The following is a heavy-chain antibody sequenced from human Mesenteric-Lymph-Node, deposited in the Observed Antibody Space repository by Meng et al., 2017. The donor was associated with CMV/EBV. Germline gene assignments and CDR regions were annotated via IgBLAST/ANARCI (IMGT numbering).Heavy chain of an antibody. Sequence: SETLSLTCTVSGGSISSSSYYWGWIRQPPGKGLEWIGSIYYSGSTYYNPSLESRVSISVDTSKNQFSLKLSSVTAADTAVYFCARDSSRLYNYWGQGTLVTVSS. J-gene: IGHJ4*02. CDR2: IYYSGST. V-gene: IGHV4-39*07. CDR1: GGSISSSSYY. D-gene: IGHD3-16*02. CDR3: ARDSSRLYNY.